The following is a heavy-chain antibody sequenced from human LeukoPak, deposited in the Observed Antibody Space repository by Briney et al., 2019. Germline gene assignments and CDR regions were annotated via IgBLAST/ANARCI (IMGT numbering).Heavy chain of an antibody. CDR1: GYTFTSYG. CDR3: ARDPSNSAGYHAHLDS. D-gene: IGHD5-12*01. J-gene: IGHJ4*02. Sequence: ASVKVSCKASGYTFTSYGISWVRQAPGQGLEWMGWISAYNGNTNYAQKLQGRVTMTTDTSTTTAYIELRSLSSDDTAMYYCARDPSNSAGYHAHLDSWGQGTLVTVSS. CDR2: ISAYNGNT. V-gene: IGHV1-18*01.